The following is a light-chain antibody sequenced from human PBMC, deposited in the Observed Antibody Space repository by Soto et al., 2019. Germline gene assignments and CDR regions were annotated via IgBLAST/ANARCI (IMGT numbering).Light chain of an antibody. J-gene: IGLJ1*01. CDR1: SSDVGGYNY. CDR3: SSYTSSNTYV. V-gene: IGLV2-14*03. Sequence: QSALTQPASVSGSPGQSITISCTGTSSDVGGYNYVSWYQQHSGKAPKLMIYDLTNRPSGVSNRFSGSKSGNTASLTISGLQADDEADYYCSSYTSSNTYVFGTGTKLTVL. CDR2: DLT.